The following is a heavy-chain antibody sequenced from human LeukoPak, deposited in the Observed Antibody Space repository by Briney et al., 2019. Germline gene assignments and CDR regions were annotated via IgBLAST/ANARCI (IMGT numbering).Heavy chain of an antibody. CDR3: GKDIYGTGIQDAFDI. CDR1: GFTFDDYA. V-gene: IGHV3-9*03. D-gene: IGHD1-1*01. Sequence: QPGRSLRLSCAASGFTFDDYAMHWVRHAPGKGLEWVSSISWNSGRIGYADSVKGRFTISRDNAKNSLYLQMNSLRAEDMALYFCGKDIYGTGIQDAFDIWGQGTIVTVSS. CDR2: ISWNSGRI. J-gene: IGHJ3*02.